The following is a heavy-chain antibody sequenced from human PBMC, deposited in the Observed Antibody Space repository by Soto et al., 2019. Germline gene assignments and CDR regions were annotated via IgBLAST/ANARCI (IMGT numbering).Heavy chain of an antibody. CDR3: AKGRLGGNFDY. Sequence: GGSLRLSCAASGFTFNKYAMNWVRQAPGKGLEWVATISGTGGSTYYADSVKGRFTISRDNSKNTLYLQMNSLRVEDTAVYYCAKGRLGGNFDYWGQGTQVTVSS. J-gene: IGHJ4*02. CDR2: ISGTGGST. CDR1: GFTFNKYA. V-gene: IGHV3-23*01.